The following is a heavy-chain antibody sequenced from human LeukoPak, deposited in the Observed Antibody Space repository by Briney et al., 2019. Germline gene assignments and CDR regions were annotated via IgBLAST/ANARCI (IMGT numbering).Heavy chain of an antibody. V-gene: IGHV3-7*01. CDR1: GFTFSTYW. CDR2: IKQDGSEK. J-gene: IGHJ4*02. Sequence: GGSLRLSCTASGFTFSTYWMTWVRQAPGKGLEWVANIKQDGSEKYYVDSVKGRFTISRDNTKNSVYLQMNSLRAEDTAVYYCAINHDYWGQGTLVTVSS. CDR3: AINHDY.